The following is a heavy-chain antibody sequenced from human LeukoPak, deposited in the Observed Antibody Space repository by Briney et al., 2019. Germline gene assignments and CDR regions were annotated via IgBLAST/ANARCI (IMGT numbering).Heavy chain of an antibody. CDR2: IYYSGST. CDR1: GGSISSYY. CDR3: ARGRGSGGGSCYHEP. J-gene: IGHJ5*02. V-gene: IGHV4-59*12. Sequence: NPSETLSLTCTVSGGSISSYYWSWIRQPPGKGLEWIGYIYYSGSTNYDPSLKSRVTISVDTSKDQFSLKLSSVTAADTAVYYCARGRGSGGGSCYHEPWGQGTLVTVSS. D-gene: IGHD2-15*01.